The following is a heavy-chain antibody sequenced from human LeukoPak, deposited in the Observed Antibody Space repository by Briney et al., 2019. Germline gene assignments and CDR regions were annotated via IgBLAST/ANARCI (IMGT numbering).Heavy chain of an antibody. CDR3: VRDKSGCCFDY. V-gene: IGHV3-48*03. J-gene: IGHJ4*02. CDR1: GFTISSYE. Sequence: GGSLRLSCAASGFTISSYEMNWVRQAPGNGLEWISYIHSSGSTIYYADSVKGRFTISRDNAKNSLYLQMNSLRAEDTAVYYCVRDKSGCCFDYWGQGTLVTVSS. D-gene: IGHD1-26*01. CDR2: IHSSGSTI.